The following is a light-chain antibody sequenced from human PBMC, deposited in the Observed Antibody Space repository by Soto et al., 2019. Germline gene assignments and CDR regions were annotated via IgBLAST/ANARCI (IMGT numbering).Light chain of an antibody. J-gene: IGKJ5*01. Sequence: EIVLTQSPATLSLSPGERATLSCRASQSVSSYLAWYQQKPGQAPRLLIYDASNWATGIPARFSGSGSGTDFTLTISSLGPEDFAVYYCQQRSNWPITFGQGTRLEIK. CDR3: QQRSNWPIT. CDR2: DAS. V-gene: IGKV3-11*01. CDR1: QSVSSY.